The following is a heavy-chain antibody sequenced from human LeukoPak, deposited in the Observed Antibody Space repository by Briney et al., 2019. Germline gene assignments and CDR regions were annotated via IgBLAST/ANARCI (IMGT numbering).Heavy chain of an antibody. V-gene: IGHV3-48*03. D-gene: IGHD3-10*01. CDR3: ARVKYGSVRAFDI. CDR2: ISSSGSTI. Sequence: GGSPRLSCAASGFTFSTYEMNWVRQAPGKGLEWVSYISSSGSTIYYADSVKGRFTISRDNAKNSLYLQMNSLSAEDTAVYYCARVKYGSVRAFDIWGQGTMVTVSS. CDR1: GFTFSTYE. J-gene: IGHJ3*02.